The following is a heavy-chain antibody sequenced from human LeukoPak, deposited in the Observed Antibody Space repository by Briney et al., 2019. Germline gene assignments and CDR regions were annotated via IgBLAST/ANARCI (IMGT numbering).Heavy chain of an antibody. V-gene: IGHV1-69*13. CDR2: IIPIFGTA. Sequence: GASVKVSCKASGGTFSSYAISWVRQAPGQGLEWMGGIIPIFGTANYAQKFQGRVTITADESTSTAYMELSSLRSEDTAVYYCASRRLDRGVVVNLFDYWGQGTLVTVSS. CDR1: GGTFSSYA. CDR3: ASRRLDRGVVVNLFDY. D-gene: IGHD2-15*01. J-gene: IGHJ4*02.